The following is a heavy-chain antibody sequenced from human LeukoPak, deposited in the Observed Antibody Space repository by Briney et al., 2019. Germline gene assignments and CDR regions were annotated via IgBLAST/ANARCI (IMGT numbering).Heavy chain of an antibody. Sequence: SETLSLTCTVSGGSISSYYWSWIRQPAGKGLEWIGRIYTSGSTSYNPSLKSRVTMSVDTSKNQFSLKLSSVTAADTAVYYCARDIIPSGSYYYYYYMDVWGKGTTVTVSS. CDR2: IYTSGST. J-gene: IGHJ6*03. D-gene: IGHD1-26*01. CDR1: GGSISSYY. V-gene: IGHV4-4*07. CDR3: ARDIIPSGSYYYYYYMDV.